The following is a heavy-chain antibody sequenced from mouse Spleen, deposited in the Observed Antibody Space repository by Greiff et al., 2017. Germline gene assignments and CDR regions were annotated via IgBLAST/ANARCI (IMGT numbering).Heavy chain of an antibody. CDR3: ARSYYYDSSFAY. D-gene: IGHD1-1*01. Sequence: VQLQQSGPELVKPGASVKISCKASGYTFTDYYMNWVKQSHGKSLEWIGDINPNNGGTSYNQKFKGKATLTVDKSSSTAYMELRSLTSEDSAVYYCARSYYYDSSFAYWGQGTLVTVSA. CDR2: INPNNGGT. J-gene: IGHJ3*01. V-gene: IGHV1-26*01. CDR1: GYTFTDYY.